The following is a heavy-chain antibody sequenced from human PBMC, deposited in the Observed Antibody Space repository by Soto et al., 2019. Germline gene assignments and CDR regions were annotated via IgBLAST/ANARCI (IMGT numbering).Heavy chain of an antibody. CDR2: IDHNGVA. Sequence: SETLSLTRGVSCDSISSSKWWTWVRQTPGNGLEWIGKIDHNGVANYNPSLEGRVTISKDISKNQISLKVTSVTAADSAVYYCARMNRDYYYYGMDVWGQGATVTVSS. V-gene: IGHV4-4*02. CDR3: ARMNRDYYYYGMDV. J-gene: IGHJ6*02. CDR1: CDSISSSKW.